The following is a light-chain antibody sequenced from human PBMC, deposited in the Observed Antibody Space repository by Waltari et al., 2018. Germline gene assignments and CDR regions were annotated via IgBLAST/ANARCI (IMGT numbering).Light chain of an antibody. CDR1: QGISSY. Sequence: DIQMTQSPSSLSASVGDTVTITCRASQGISSYLNWFQQKPGKAPKLLIYAASSLESGVPSRFSGSGSGTEFTLIISSLQPEDFATYYCLQHNSYPVTFGGGTKVEIK. CDR2: AAS. J-gene: IGKJ4*01. V-gene: IGKV1-17*01. CDR3: LQHNSYPVT.